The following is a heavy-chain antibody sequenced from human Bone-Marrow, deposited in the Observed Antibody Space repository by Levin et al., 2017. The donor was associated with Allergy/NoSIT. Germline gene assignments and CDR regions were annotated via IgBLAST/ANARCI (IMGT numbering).Heavy chain of an antibody. CDR3: ARLKDRSVVGAGDI. J-gene: IGHJ3*02. V-gene: IGHV5-51*01. CDR2: IYPGDSDT. D-gene: IGHD1-26*01. CDR1: GYSFTSYW. Sequence: GESLKISCKGSGYSFTSYWIGWVRQMPGKGLEWMGIIYPGDSDTSYSPSFQGQVTISADKSISTAYLQWSSLTASDTAMYYCARLKDRSVVGAGDIWGQGTMVTVSS.